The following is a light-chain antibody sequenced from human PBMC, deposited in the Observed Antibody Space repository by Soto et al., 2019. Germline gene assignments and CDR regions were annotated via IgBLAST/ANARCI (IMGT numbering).Light chain of an antibody. CDR2: KAS. J-gene: IGKJ1*01. CDR3: QHYNSYSEA. V-gene: IGKV1-5*03. CDR1: QTISSW. Sequence: DIQMTQSPSTLSAYVGDRVTITCRASQTISSWLAWYQQKPGKAPKLLIYKASTLKSGVPSRFSGSGSGTEFTLTISSLQPDDLATYYCQHYNSYSEAFGQGTKVDIK.